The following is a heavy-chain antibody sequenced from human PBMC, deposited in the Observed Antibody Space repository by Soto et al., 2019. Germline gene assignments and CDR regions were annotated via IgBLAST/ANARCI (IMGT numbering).Heavy chain of an antibody. CDR1: GFTFSSYA. J-gene: IGHJ4*02. D-gene: IGHD2-15*01. CDR2: ISGSGGST. V-gene: IGHV3-23*01. CDR3: AKGHYGYCSGGSCLFDY. Sequence: GGSLRLSCAASGFTFSSYAMSWVRQAPGKGLEWVSAISGSGGSTYYADSVKGRFTISRDNSKNTLYLQMNSLRAEDTAVYYCAKGHYGYCSGGSCLFDYWGQGTLVTVSS.